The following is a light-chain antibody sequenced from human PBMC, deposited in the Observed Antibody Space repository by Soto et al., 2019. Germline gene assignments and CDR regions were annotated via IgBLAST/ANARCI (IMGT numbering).Light chain of an antibody. CDR3: QQYNNWPLT. V-gene: IGKV3-15*01. J-gene: IGKJ4*01. Sequence: EIVMTQSPATLSVSPGERATLSCRASQSVSSNLAWYQQKPGQSPRLLMYGASTRATGIPARFSGSRSETEFTLTLSSLQSEDFAVYYCQQYNNWPLTFGGGTKVEIK. CDR2: GAS. CDR1: QSVSSN.